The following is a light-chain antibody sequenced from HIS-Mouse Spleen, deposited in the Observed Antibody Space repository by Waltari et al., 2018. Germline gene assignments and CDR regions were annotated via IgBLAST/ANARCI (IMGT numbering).Light chain of an antibody. CDR2: KAS. CDR3: QQYNSYSRT. J-gene: IGKJ1*01. V-gene: IGKV1-5*03. CDR1: QSISSW. Sequence: DIQMTQSPSTLSASGGDRVTIPCRASQSISSWLAWYQQKPGKAPKLLIYKASSLESGVPSRFSGSGSGTEFTLTISSLQPDDFATYYCQQYNSYSRTFGQGTKVEIK.